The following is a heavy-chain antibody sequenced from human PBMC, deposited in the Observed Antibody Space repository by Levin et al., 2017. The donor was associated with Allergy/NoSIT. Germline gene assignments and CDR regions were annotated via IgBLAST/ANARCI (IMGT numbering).Heavy chain of an antibody. CDR1: GYTFTSYG. Sequence: ASVKVSCKASGYTFTSYGISWVRQAPGQGLEWMGWISAYNGNTNYAQKLQGRVTMTTDTSTSTAYMELRSLRSDDTAVYYCARGSDYGDYVEYFQHWGQGTLVTVSS. D-gene: IGHD4-17*01. CDR2: ISAYNGNT. V-gene: IGHV1-18*01. J-gene: IGHJ1*01. CDR3: ARGSDYGDYVEYFQH.